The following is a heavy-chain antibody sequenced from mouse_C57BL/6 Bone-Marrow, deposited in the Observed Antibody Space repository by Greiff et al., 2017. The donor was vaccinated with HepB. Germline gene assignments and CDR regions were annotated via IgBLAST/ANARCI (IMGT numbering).Heavy chain of an antibody. CDR2: ISSGGSYT. CDR3: ARKGGCFDY. Sequence: EVMLVESGGDLVKPGGSLKLSCAASGLTFSSYGMSWVRQTPDKRLEWVATISSGGSYTYYPDSVKGRCTISRDNTKNTLYLQMSSLKSEDTAMYYRARKGGCFDYWGQGTTLTVSS. J-gene: IGHJ2*01. V-gene: IGHV5-6*01. CDR1: GLTFSSYG.